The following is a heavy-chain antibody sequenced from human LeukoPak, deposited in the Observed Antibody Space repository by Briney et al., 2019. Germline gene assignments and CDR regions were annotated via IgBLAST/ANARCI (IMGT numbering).Heavy chain of an antibody. D-gene: IGHD2-15*01. CDR3: ARAGKAAAFDC. CDR1: GFTFSTYA. V-gene: IGHV3-23*01. J-gene: IGHJ4*02. CDR2: VSGSGEST. Sequence: PGGSLRLSCEASGFTFSTYAMNWVRQAPGKGLEWVSSVSGSGESTDYVDSVKGRFIISRGNFENTLYLHMNSLRADDTAIYYCARAGKAAAFDCWGQGTLVTVSS.